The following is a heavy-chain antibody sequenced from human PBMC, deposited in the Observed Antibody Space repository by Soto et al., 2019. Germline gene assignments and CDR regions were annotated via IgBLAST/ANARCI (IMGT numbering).Heavy chain of an antibody. J-gene: IGHJ4*02. V-gene: IGHV1-69*13. CDR1: GGTFSSYA. Sequence: SVKVSCKASGGTFSSYAISWVRQAPGQGLEWMGGIIPIFGTANYAQKFQGRVTITADESTSTAYMEMSSLRSEDTAVYYCARNAPGYSGYDSELDYWGQGTLVTVSS. D-gene: IGHD5-12*01. CDR2: IIPIFGTA. CDR3: ARNAPGYSGYDSELDY.